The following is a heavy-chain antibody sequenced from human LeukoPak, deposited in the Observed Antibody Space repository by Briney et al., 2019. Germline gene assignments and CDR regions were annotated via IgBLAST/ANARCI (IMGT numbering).Heavy chain of an antibody. D-gene: IGHD5-12*01. CDR3: ARGGGYDDPYAAFDI. J-gene: IGHJ3*02. Sequence: ASVKVSCKASGYTVTSYGISWVRQAPGQGLEWMGWISAYNGNTNYAQKLQGRVTMSTDTSTSTAYMELRSLRSDDTAVYYCARGGGYDDPYAAFDIWGQGTMVTVSS. CDR1: GYTVTSYG. V-gene: IGHV1-18*01. CDR2: ISAYNGNT.